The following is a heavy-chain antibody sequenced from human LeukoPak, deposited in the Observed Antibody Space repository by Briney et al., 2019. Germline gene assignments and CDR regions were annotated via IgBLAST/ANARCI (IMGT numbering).Heavy chain of an antibody. Sequence: GGALRLSCAASGFTFSNYAMHGVRQAPGKGLEWVGVISYDGSNKYYADSVKGRFTISRDNSKNTLYLQMNSLRAEDTAVYYCARSQQLPHFDYWGQGTRVTVSS. CDR2: ISYDGSNK. CDR1: GFTFSNYA. D-gene: IGHD6-13*01. J-gene: IGHJ4*02. CDR3: ARSQQLPHFDY. V-gene: IGHV3-30-3*01.